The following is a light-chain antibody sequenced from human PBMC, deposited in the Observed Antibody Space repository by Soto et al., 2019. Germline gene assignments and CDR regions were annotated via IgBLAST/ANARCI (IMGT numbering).Light chain of an antibody. J-gene: IGLJ2*01. Sequence: QPVLTQSPSASASLGASVKLTCTLSSGHSSYAIAWHQQQPEKGPRYLMKLNSDGSHSKGDGIPDRFSGSSSGAERYLTISRLQSEDEADYCWQTWGTGIKIFGGGTKLTVL. CDR2: LNSDGSH. V-gene: IGLV4-69*01. CDR1: SGHSSYA. CDR3: QTWGTGIKI.